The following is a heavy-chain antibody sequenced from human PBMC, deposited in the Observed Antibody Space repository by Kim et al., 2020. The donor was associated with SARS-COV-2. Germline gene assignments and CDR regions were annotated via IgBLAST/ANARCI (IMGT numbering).Heavy chain of an antibody. V-gene: IGHV5-51*06. CDR1: GYTFSEYW. CDR3: ARGLMIRGLSGGVMNRFDP. Sequence: GESLKISCKGSGYTFSEYWIGWVRQMPGKGLEWMGLIYPGDAETRYTPSFQGRISISADKSTSTAYLEWNSLKASDTALYYCARGLMIRGLSGGVMNRFDPWGQGTLVIVSS. J-gene: IGHJ5*02. CDR2: IYPGDAET. D-gene: IGHD3-10*01.